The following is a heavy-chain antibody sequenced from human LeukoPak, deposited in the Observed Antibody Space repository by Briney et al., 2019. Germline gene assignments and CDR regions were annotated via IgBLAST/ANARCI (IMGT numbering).Heavy chain of an antibody. Sequence: GGSLRLSCAASGVTFSSDGMHWGRQAPGKGVEAVAGISYDGSNKYYADSGKCRFTISRDKSNNTLYLKMNSLRAEDTAVYYCAKDTAPIYCSGGSCYYYYYGMDVWGQGTTVTVSS. CDR2: ISYDGSNK. CDR1: GVTFSSDG. CDR3: AKDTAPIYCSGGSCYYYYYGMDV. D-gene: IGHD2-15*01. J-gene: IGHJ6*02. V-gene: IGHV3-30*18.